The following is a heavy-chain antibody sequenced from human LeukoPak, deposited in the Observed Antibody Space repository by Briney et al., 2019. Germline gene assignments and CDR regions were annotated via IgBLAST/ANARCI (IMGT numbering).Heavy chain of an antibody. Sequence: ASVKVSCKASGYTFTGYYIHWVRQAPGQGLEWMGWISPNSGGTNYAQKFQGRVSMTRDTSISTAYMELSRLRSDDTAVYYCYYRVSSGYLTWGQGTLVTVSS. D-gene: IGHD3-22*01. CDR1: GYTFTGYY. CDR2: ISPNSGGT. CDR3: YYRVSSGYLT. J-gene: IGHJ4*02. V-gene: IGHV1-2*02.